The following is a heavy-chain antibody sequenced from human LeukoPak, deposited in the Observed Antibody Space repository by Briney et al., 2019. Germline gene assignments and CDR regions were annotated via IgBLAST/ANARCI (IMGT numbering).Heavy chain of an antibody. D-gene: IGHD6-19*01. V-gene: IGHV3-23*01. Sequence: GGSLRLSCAASGFTFSSYAMSWVRQAPGKGLEWVSAISGSGGSTYYADSVKGRFTISRDNSKNTLYLQMNSLRAEDTAVYYCVRNRGQWNYYMDVWGKGTTVTVSS. CDR1: GFTFSSYA. CDR3: VRNRGQWNYYMDV. CDR2: ISGSGGST. J-gene: IGHJ6*03.